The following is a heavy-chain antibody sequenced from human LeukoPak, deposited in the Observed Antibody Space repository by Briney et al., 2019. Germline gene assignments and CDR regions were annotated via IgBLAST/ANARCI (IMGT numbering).Heavy chain of an antibody. D-gene: IGHD3-10*01. CDR2: IDWHDDK. Sequence: TLSLTCTVSGNSFGDYYWSWIRQPPGKALEWLARIDWHDDKYYSTSLKTRLTISKDTSKNQVVLTMTNMDPVDTATYYCARTPGKSSMVRGPHIGGYYYFYMDVWGKGTTVTISS. V-gene: IGHV2-70*11. CDR3: ARTPGKSSMVRGPHIGGYYYFYMDV. CDR1: GNSFGDYY. J-gene: IGHJ6*03.